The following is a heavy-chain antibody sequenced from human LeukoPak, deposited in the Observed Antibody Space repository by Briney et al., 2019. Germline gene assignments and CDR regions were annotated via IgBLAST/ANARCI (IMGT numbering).Heavy chain of an antibody. CDR3: TKGTIWLPFDY. D-gene: IGHD5-18*01. V-gene: IGHV3-23*01. J-gene: IGHJ4*02. Sequence: GRSLRLSCAASGFTFSNYAMSWARQAPGKGLEWVSAISGSGGSTYYADSVKGRCTISRDNTKNTLYLQMNSLRAEDTAVYYCTKGTIWLPFDYWGQGTLVTVSS. CDR1: GFTFSNYA. CDR2: ISGSGGST.